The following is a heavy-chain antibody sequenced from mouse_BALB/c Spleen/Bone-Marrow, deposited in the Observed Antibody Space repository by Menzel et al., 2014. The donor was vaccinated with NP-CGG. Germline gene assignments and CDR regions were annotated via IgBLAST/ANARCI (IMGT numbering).Heavy chain of an antibody. CDR1: GYTFSNYW. CDR3: ARGKPFDF. J-gene: IGHJ2*01. V-gene: IGHV1-9*01. Sequence: QVQLQQSGGELMKPGASVKISCKATGYTFSNYWIQWVKQRPGHGPEWIGEILPGSDNTNYNEKFKGKATFTADTSSNTAYMQLSSLTSEDSAVYYCARGKPFDFWGQGTTLTVSS. CDR2: ILPGSDNT.